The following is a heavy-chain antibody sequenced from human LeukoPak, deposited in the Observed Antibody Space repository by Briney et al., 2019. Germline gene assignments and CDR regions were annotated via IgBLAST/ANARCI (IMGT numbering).Heavy chain of an antibody. CDR3: ARLRVAGSFRWFDP. Sequence: PSETLSLTCTVSGGSISSGSYYWSWIRQPAGKGLEWIGRIYTSGSTNYNPSLKSRVTISVDASKNQFSLKLSSVTAADTAVYYCARLRVAGSFRWFDPWGQGTLVTVSS. V-gene: IGHV4-61*02. J-gene: IGHJ5*02. D-gene: IGHD6-19*01. CDR2: IYTSGST. CDR1: GGSISSGSYY.